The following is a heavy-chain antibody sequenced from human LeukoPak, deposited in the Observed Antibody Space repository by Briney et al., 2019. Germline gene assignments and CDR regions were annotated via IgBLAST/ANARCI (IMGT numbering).Heavy chain of an antibody. V-gene: IGHV3-30*02. J-gene: IGHJ6*03. CDR2: IRYDGSNK. D-gene: IGHD6-6*01. Sequence: GSLRLSCGASGFTFSSYGMHWVRQAPGKGLEWVAFIRYDGSNKYYADSVEGRFTIPRDNSKNTLYLQMNSLRAEDTAVYYCAKDQAFGSSWDYYYYYMDVWGKGTTVTVSS. CDR3: AKDQAFGSSWDYYYYYMDV. CDR1: GFTFSSYG.